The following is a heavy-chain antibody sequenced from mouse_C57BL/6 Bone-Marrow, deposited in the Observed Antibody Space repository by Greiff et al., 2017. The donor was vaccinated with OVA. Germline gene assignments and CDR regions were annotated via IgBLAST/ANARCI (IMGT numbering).Heavy chain of an antibody. V-gene: IGHV3-6*01. D-gene: IGHD2-1*01. CDR1: GYSITSGYY. CDR3: ARSVYYGNLGAY. J-gene: IGHJ3*01. Sequence: ESGPGLVKPSQSLSLTCSVPGYSITSGYYWNWIRQFPGNKLEWMGYISYDGSNNYNPSLKNRISITRDTSKNQFFLKLNSVTTEDTATYYCARSVYYGNLGAYWGQGTLVTVSA. CDR2: ISYDGSN.